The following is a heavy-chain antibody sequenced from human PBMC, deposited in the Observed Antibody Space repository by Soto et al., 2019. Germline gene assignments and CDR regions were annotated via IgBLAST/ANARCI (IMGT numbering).Heavy chain of an antibody. CDR3: ARADYYASTPYSFSGWFDP. Sequence: WGSLRVAWATSVFTFSGYSMNGVRQAKGRGLEWASSISSSSSSIYYADSVKGRFTISRENGKTSLYLQMNSLRAEDTAVYYCARADYYASTPYSFSGWFDPWGQGTMVTVSS. CDR2: ISSSSSSI. V-gene: IGHV3-21*01. J-gene: IGHJ5*02. CDR1: VFTFSGYS. D-gene: IGHD3-10*01.